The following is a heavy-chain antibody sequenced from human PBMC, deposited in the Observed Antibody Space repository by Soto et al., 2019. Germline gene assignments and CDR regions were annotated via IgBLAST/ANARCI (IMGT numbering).Heavy chain of an antibody. D-gene: IGHD6-19*01. V-gene: IGHV1-24*01. CDR2: FDSEDGET. Sequence: ASVKVSCKVSGYTLTELSMHWVRQAPGKGLEWMGGFDSEDGETIYAQKFQGRVTMTEDTSTDTAYMELSSLRSEDTAVYYCATDNRQWLGQYFQHWGQGTLVTVSS. CDR3: ATDNRQWLGQYFQH. CDR1: GYTLTELS. J-gene: IGHJ1*01.